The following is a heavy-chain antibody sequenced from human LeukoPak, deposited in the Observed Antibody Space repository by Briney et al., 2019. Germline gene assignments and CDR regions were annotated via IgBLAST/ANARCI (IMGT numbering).Heavy chain of an antibody. D-gene: IGHD3-22*01. V-gene: IGHV3-21*01. CDR1: GFTFSSYS. CDR3: ARASLPYYDSSGYDY. J-gene: IGHJ4*02. Sequence: PGGSLRLSCAASGFTFSSYSMNWVRQAPGKGLEWVSSISSSSSYIYYADSVKGRFTISRDNAKNSLYLQMNSLRAEDTAVYYCARASLPYYDSSGYDYWAREPWSPSPQ. CDR2: ISSSSSYI.